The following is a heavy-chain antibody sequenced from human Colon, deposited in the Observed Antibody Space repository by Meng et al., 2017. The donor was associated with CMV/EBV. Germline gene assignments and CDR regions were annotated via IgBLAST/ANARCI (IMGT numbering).Heavy chain of an antibody. CDR2: MDPTTGRT. J-gene: IGHJ1*01. CDR3: ASHSSYVWGSHH. V-gene: IGHV1-2*02. D-gene: IGHD3-16*01. Sequence: VQLLRSVAEVRVPGAFVKVSCKASGYRSTGYYIHWVRQAPGQGLEWMGWMDPTTGRTDYPQKFQGTVTMTRDTSISTAYLELSRLTSDDTAVYYCASHSSYVWGSHHWGQGTLVTVSS. CDR1: GYRSTGYY.